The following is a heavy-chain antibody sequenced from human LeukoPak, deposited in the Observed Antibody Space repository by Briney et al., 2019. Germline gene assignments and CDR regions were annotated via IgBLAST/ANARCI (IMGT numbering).Heavy chain of an antibody. CDR1: GGSISSGGYY. J-gene: IGHJ5*02. V-gene: IGHV4-30-2*03. CDR2: IYHSGST. Sequence: PSQTLSLTCTVSGGSISSGGYYWSWIRQPPGKGLEWIGYIYHSGSTYYNPPLKSRVTISVDTSKNQFSLKLSSVTAADTAVYYCATYPSSIAARRGSIDPWGQGTLVTVSS. CDR3: ATYPSSIAARRGSIDP. D-gene: IGHD6-6*01.